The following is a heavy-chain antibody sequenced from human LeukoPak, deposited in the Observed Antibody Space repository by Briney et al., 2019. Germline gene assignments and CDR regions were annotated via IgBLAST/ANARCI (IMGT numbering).Heavy chain of an antibody. J-gene: IGHJ4*02. Sequence: GGSLRLSCAASGFTFSSYGMHWVRQAPGKGLEWVAFIRYDGSNKYYADSVKGRFTISRDNSKNTLYLQMNSLRAVDTAVYYCAKGGYSYSLGFDYWGQGTLATVSS. CDR1: GFTFSSYG. V-gene: IGHV3-30*02. CDR2: IRYDGSNK. CDR3: AKGGYSYSLGFDY. D-gene: IGHD5-18*01.